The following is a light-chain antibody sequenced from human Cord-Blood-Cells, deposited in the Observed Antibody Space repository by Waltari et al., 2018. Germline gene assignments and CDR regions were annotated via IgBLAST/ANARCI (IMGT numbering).Light chain of an antibody. V-gene: IGKV4-1*01. CDR3: QQYYSTWT. CDR2: WAS. J-gene: IGKJ1*01. Sequence: DIVMTQSPDSLAVSLGERATINCKSSQSVLYSSNNKNYVAWYQQKPGQPPKLLIYWASTRESGVPDRFRGSGSWTDFTLTISSLQAEDVAVYYCQQYYSTWTFGQGTKVEIK. CDR1: QSVLYSSNNKNY.